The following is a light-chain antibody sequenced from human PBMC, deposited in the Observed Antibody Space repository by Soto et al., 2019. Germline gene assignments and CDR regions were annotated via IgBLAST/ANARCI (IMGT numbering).Light chain of an antibody. CDR2: AAS. J-gene: IGKJ1*01. V-gene: IGKV1-8*01. CDR1: QGISSY. Sequence: ALRMTQSPSSFSASTGARVTITCRASQGISSYLAWYQQKPGKAPKLLIYAASTLQSGVPLRFSGSGSGTEFALTISSLQPEEFATYYCIKHNTYPWTVGNGNKVAIK. CDR3: IKHNTYPWT.